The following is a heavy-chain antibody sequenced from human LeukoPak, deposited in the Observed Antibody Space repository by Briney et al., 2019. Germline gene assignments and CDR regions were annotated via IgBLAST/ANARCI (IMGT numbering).Heavy chain of an antibody. V-gene: IGHV4-34*01. D-gene: IGHD1-7*01. CDR2: INDSGTS. J-gene: IGHJ6*03. CDR3: ARRWNYGRNYYIDV. Sequence: SETLSLTCTAYGGSFSNYYWSWIRQSPGKGLEWIGEINDSGTSNYNPSLMSRVTISVDKSKNQFSLKLSSVTAADTAVYYCARRWNYGRNYYIDVWGKGATVSVSS. CDR1: GGSFSNYY.